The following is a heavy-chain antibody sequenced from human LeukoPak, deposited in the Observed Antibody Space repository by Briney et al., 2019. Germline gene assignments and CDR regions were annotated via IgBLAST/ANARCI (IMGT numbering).Heavy chain of an antibody. V-gene: IGHV3-33*06. CDR3: AKDMGAAANWFDP. CDR1: GFTFSSYG. D-gene: IGHD6-13*01. Sequence: PGRSLRLSCAASGFTFSSYGMHWVRQAPGKGLEWVAVIWYDGSNKYYADSVKGRFTISRDNSKNTLYLQMNSLRPEDTAVYYCAKDMGAAANWFDPWGQGTLVTVSS. CDR2: IWYDGSNK. J-gene: IGHJ5*02.